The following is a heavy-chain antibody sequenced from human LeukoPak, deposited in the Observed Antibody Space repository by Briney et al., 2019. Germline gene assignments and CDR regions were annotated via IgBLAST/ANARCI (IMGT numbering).Heavy chain of an antibody. CDR2: IYYSGST. D-gene: IGHD3-22*01. Sequence: ASETLSLTCTVSGGSISSSSYYWGWIRQPPGKGLEWIGSIYYSGSTYYNPSLKSRVTISVDTSKNQFSLKLSSVTAADTAVYYCASCRSPPRPYYYDSSGYVCDAFDIWGQGTMVTVSS. J-gene: IGHJ3*02. CDR3: ASCRSPPRPYYYDSSGYVCDAFDI. CDR1: GGSISSSSYY. V-gene: IGHV4-39*01.